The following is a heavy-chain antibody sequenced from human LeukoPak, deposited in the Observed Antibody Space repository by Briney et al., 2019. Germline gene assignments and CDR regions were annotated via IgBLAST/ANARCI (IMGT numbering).Heavy chain of an antibody. CDR1: GVSISSSSYY. J-gene: IGHJ5*02. Sequence: SETLSLTCTVSGVSISSSSYYWGWIRQPPGKGRERIGSIYYSGSTYYNPSLKSRVTISVDTSKNQFSLKLSSVTAADTAVYYCARGDRGYCSGGSCYSGWFDPWGQGTLVTVSS. CDR3: ARGDRGYCSGGSCYSGWFDP. V-gene: IGHV4-39*01. D-gene: IGHD2-15*01. CDR2: IYYSGST.